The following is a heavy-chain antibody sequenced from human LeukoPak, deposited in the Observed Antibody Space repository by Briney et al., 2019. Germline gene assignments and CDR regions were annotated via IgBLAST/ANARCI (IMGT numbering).Heavy chain of an antibody. CDR2: ISSTGSYS. CDR3: AKARIRGYSGYAPGGQPDAFDI. Sequence: PGGSLRLSCAASGFTFSDYYMTWIRQAPGKGLEWVSYISSTGSYSDYVESVKGRFTISRDTAKNSVYLQMNSLRVEDTAVYYCAKARIRGYSGYAPGGQPDAFDIWGQGTMVTVSS. V-gene: IGHV3-11*05. J-gene: IGHJ3*02. CDR1: GFTFSDYY. D-gene: IGHD5-12*01.